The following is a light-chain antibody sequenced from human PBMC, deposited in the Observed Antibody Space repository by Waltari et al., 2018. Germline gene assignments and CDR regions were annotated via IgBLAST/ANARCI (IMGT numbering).Light chain of an antibody. CDR1: QSLLHSNGYNY. Sequence: EIVMTQSPLSLPVPPGEPASISCRSSQSLLHSNGYNYLDWYLQKPGQSPQLLIYLGSNRASGVPDRFSGTGSGTDFTLKINRVQAEDVGVYYCMQSLQALWTFGQGTKVDIK. V-gene: IGKV2-28*01. CDR2: LGS. J-gene: IGKJ1*01. CDR3: MQSLQALWT.